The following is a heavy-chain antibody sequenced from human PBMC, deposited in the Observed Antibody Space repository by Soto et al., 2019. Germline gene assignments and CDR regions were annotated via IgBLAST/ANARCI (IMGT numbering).Heavy chain of an antibody. CDR3: AREGPLIAAAVTNNWFDP. V-gene: IGHV4-30-4*01. D-gene: IGHD6-13*01. J-gene: IGHJ5*02. CDR2: IYYSGST. Sequence: LSLTCTVSGGSISSGDYYWSWIRQPPGKGLEWIGYIYYSGSTYYNPSLKSRVTISVDTSKNQFSLKLSSVTAADTAVYYCAREGPLIAAAVTNNWFDPWGQGTLVTVSS. CDR1: GGSISSGDYY.